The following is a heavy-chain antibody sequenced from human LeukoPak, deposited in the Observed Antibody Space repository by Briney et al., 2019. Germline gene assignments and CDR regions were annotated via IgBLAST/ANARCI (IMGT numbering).Heavy chain of an antibody. CDR2: IIPIFGTA. CDR3: TREGPYYFDY. J-gene: IGHJ4*02. V-gene: IGHV1-69*01. Sequence: GSSVKVSCKASGGTFISYAISWVRQAPGQGLEWMGGIIPIFGTANYAQKFQGRVTITADESTSTAYMELSSLRSEDTAVYYCTREGPYYFDYWGQGTLVTVSS. CDR1: GGTFISYA.